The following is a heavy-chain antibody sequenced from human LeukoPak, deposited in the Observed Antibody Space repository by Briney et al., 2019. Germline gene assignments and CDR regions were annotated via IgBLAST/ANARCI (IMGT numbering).Heavy chain of an antibody. CDR1: GFTFSSYG. D-gene: IGHD3-22*01. J-gene: IGHJ3*02. CDR2: ISYDESNK. Sequence: PGGSLRLSCAACGFTFSSYGMHWVRQAPGKGLEWVAVISYDESNKYYADSVKGRFTISRDNSKNTLYLQMNSLRAEDTAVYYCAKEAVNYYDSSGYFDDAFDIWGQGTMVTVSS. V-gene: IGHV3-30*18. CDR3: AKEAVNYYDSSGYFDDAFDI.